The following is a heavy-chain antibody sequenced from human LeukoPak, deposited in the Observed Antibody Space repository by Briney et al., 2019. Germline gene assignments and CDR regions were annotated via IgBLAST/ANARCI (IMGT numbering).Heavy chain of an antibody. V-gene: IGHV3-48*01. Sequence: GSLRLSCAASGFTFSSYGMHWVRQAPGKGLEWVSYISSSSSTIYYADSVKGRFTISRDNAKNSLYLQMNSLRGEDTAVYYCARDTRFYGDYTEDWGQGTLVTVSS. CDR1: GFTFSSYG. CDR3: ARDTRFYGDYTED. J-gene: IGHJ4*02. D-gene: IGHD4-17*01. CDR2: ISSSSSTI.